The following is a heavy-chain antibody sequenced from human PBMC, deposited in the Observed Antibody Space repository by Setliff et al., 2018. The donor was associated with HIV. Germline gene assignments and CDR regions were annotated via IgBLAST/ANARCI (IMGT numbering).Heavy chain of an antibody. CDR3: AREIGVYDSSGYYYVPDAFDI. CDR1: GYTFTAYG. J-gene: IGHJ3*02. D-gene: IGHD3-22*01. Sequence: ASVKVSCKASGYTFTAYGISWVRQAPGQGPEWMGWISGYSDYAKYAQKFQGRVTMTIDTSTSTAYLELRSLRSDDTAVYYCAREIGVYDSSGYYYVPDAFDIWGQGAMVTVSS. V-gene: IGHV1-18*01. CDR2: ISGYSDYA.